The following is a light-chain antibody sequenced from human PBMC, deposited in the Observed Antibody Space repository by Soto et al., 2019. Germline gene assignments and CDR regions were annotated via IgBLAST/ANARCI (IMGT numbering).Light chain of an antibody. CDR1: SSDVGSYNL. CDR2: EGS. J-gene: IGLJ1*01. V-gene: IGLV2-23*01. Sequence: SALTQPASVSGSPGQSITISCTGTSSDVGSYNLVSWYQQHPGKAPKLMIYEGSKRPSGVSNRFSGSKSGNTASLTISGLQAEDEADYYRCSYAGTYVFGTGTKVTVL. CDR3: CSYAGTYV.